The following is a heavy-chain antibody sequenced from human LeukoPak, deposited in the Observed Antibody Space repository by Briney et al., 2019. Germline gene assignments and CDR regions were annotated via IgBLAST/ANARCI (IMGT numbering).Heavy chain of an antibody. CDR2: IYHSGST. Sequence: PSETLSLTCAVSGGSISSSNWWSWVRQPPGKGLEWIGEIYHSGSTNYNPSLKSRVTISVDKSKNQFSLKLSSVTAADTAVYYCARSEGSMVRGVRYSSGWMIDFDYWGQGTLVTVSS. D-gene: IGHD3-10*01. CDR3: ARSEGSMVRGVRYSSGWMIDFDY. V-gene: IGHV4-4*02. J-gene: IGHJ4*02. CDR1: GGSISSSNW.